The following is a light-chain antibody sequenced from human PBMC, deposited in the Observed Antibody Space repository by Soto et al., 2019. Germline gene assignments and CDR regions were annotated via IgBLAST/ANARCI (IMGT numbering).Light chain of an antibody. V-gene: IGKV3-20*01. CDR1: QSISGSY. Sequence: EIVLTQSPGTLSLSPGERATLSCTASQSISGSYLAWYQQKPGQAPRVVIYGVSSRATGIPDRFSGSGSGTDFTLTISRLEPEDFAVYYCQQYGSPITFGQGTRLEIK. CDR3: QQYGSPIT. CDR2: GVS. J-gene: IGKJ5*01.